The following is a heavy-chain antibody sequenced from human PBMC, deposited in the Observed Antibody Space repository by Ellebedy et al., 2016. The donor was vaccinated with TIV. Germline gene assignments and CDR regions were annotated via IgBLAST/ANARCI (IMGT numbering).Heavy chain of an antibody. Sequence: GESLKISXAASGFTLIIYSLNWVRQAPGKGLEWVSYISSSSRTIYYADSVKGRFTTSRDNAKNSLYLQMNSLRAEDTAVYYCAAAAGAGDDAFDIWGQGTMVTVSS. D-gene: IGHD6-13*01. CDR2: ISSSSRTI. CDR3: AAAAGAGDDAFDI. J-gene: IGHJ3*02. V-gene: IGHV3-48*01. CDR1: GFTLIIYS.